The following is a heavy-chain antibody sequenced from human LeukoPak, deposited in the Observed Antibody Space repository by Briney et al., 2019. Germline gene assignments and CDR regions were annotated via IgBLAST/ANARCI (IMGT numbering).Heavy chain of an antibody. CDR1: GFTFDDYG. Sequence: GGSLRLSCAVSGFTFDDYGMSWVGQAPGKGLEGVSGINWNGGSTVYAESVKGRFTISRDNAKNSLYLQMNSLRAEDTALYYCARVSSSGYYYFDYWGQGTLVTVSS. CDR2: INWNGGST. V-gene: IGHV3-20*04. D-gene: IGHD3-22*01. CDR3: ARVSSSGYYYFDY. J-gene: IGHJ4*02.